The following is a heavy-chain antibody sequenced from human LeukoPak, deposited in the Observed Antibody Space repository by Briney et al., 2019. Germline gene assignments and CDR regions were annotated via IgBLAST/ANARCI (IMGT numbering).Heavy chain of an antibody. CDR2: INHSGST. V-gene: IGHV4-34*01. CDR1: GGSFSGYY. D-gene: IGHD6-19*01. J-gene: IGHJ6*02. CDR3: ARDGSSGWYIQVRLNYYYGMDV. Sequence: SETLSLTCAVYGGSFSGYYWSWIRQPPGKGLEWIGEINHSGSTNYNPSLKSRVTISVDTSKNQFSLKLSSVTAADTAVYYCARDGSSGWYIQVRLNYYYGMDVWGQGTTVTVSS.